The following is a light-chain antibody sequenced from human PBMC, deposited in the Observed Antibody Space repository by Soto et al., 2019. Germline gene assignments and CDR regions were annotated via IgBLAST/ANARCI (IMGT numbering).Light chain of an antibody. V-gene: IGKV3-15*01. CDR3: QQYNTWRSIT. Sequence: EIVMTQSPATLSVSPGGRATLSCRASQNIGNKLAWYQHKPGQAPRVLIYDTSTRAAGIPARFSGSGSETNFTLTIITLQSEDFAVYYCQQYNTWRSITFGQGTLLESK. CDR1: QNIGNK. CDR2: DTS. J-gene: IGKJ5*01.